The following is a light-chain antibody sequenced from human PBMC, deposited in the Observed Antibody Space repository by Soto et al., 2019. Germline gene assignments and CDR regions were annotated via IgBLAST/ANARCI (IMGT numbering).Light chain of an antibody. CDR2: RNN. CDR1: SSNIGSNY. Sequence: QSVLTQPPSAFGTPGQRVTISCSGSSSNIGSNYVYWCQQLPGTAPKLLIYRNNQRPSGVPDRFSGSKSGTSASLAISGLRSKHEADYYCAAWDDSLRVILGTGTKVTVL. J-gene: IGLJ1*01. V-gene: IGLV1-47*01. CDR3: AAWDDSLRVI.